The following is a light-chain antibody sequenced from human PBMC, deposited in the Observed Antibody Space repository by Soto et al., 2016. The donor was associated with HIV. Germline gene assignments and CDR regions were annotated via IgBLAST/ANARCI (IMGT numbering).Light chain of an antibody. J-gene: IGLJ3*02. CDR1: NIASKS. V-gene: IGLV3-21*03. CDR3: QVWDSNSDHWV. Sequence: SYVLTQALSLSAAPGKTATITCGGNNIASKSVHWYQQKPGQAPVMVVYDDTDRPSGIPERFSGSNSENTAALTIRRVEAGDEADYYCQVWDSNSDHWVFGGGTKLTVL. CDR2: DDT.